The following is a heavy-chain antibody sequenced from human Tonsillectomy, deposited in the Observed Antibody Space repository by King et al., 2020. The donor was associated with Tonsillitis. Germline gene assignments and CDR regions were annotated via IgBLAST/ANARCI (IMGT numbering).Heavy chain of an antibody. CDR3: ARHGRNWSRYFDL. V-gene: IGHV4-59*08. CDR1: GGSINPYY. D-gene: IGHD6-13*01. Sequence: QLQESGPGLVKTSETLSLTCTVSGGSINPYYWSWIRQPPGKGLEWIGYIYYTGSTNYNPSLQSRVTMSVDTSKNQFSLKLSSVTAADTAVYYCARHGRNWSRYFDLWGRGTLVTVSS. CDR2: IYYTGST. J-gene: IGHJ2*01.